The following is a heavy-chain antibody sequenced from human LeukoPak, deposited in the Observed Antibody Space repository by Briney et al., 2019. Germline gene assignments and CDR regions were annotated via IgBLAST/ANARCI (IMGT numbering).Heavy chain of an antibody. CDR1: GGSISSYY. CDR3: ARLWFGEYYYYYGMDV. Sequence: PSETLSLTCSVSGGSISSYYWSWIRQPPGIGLEWIGYIYYTGSTNYNPSLKSRVTISVDTSKNQFSLKLSSVTAADTAVYYCARLWFGEYYYYYGMDVWGRGTTVTVSS. V-gene: IGHV4-59*08. CDR2: IYYTGST. D-gene: IGHD3-10*01. J-gene: IGHJ6*02.